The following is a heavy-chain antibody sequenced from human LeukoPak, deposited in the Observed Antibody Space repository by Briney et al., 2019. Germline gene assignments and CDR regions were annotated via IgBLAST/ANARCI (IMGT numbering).Heavy chain of an antibody. Sequence: GGSLRLSCAASGFTFSSYGMHWVRQAPGKGLEWVAVIWYDGSNKYYADSVRGRLTISRDNSKNTLYLQMNSLRVEDTAVYYCVKCAYSYENDAFDIWGQGTMVTVSS. J-gene: IGHJ3*02. CDR2: IWYDGSNK. CDR3: VKCAYSYENDAFDI. D-gene: IGHD5-18*01. V-gene: IGHV3-33*06. CDR1: GFTFSSYG.